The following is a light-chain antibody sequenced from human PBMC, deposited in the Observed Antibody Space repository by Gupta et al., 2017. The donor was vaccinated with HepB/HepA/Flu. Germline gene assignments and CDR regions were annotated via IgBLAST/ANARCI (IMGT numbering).Light chain of an antibody. Sequence: SYGLTQPPSLSVPPGQTPSITCSGDKLGDKYACWYQQRPGQSPVLVIYQDTERPSGIPERFSGSNSGNTATLTISGTQAMDEADYYCQAWDTNTVIFGGGTKLTVL. CDR1: KLGDKY. J-gene: IGLJ2*01. CDR2: QDT. V-gene: IGLV3-1*01. CDR3: QAWDTNTVI.